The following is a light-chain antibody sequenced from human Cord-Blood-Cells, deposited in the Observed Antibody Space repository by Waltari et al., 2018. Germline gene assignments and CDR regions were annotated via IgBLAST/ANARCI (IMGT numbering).Light chain of an antibody. Sequence: DIVMTQSLLSLPVTPGEPASISCRSSQSLLHSNGYNYLVWYLQKPGQSPQLLIYLGSNRASGVPDRFSGSGSGTDFTLKISRVEAEDVGVYYCMQALQTPLTFGGGTKVEIK. V-gene: IGKV2-28*01. CDR2: LGS. CDR1: QSLLHSNGYNY. CDR3: MQALQTPLT. J-gene: IGKJ4*01.